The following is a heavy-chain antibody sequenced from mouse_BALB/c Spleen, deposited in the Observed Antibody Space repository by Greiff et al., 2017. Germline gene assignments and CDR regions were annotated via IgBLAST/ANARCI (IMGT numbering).Heavy chain of an antibody. CDR3: ASFYYDDAMDY. CDR1: GFSLTSYG. V-gene: IGHV2-9*02. CDR2: IWAGGST. D-gene: IGHD2-4*01. J-gene: IGHJ4*01. Sequence: VQRVESGPGLVAPSQSLSITCTVSGFSLTSYGVHWVRQPPGKGLEWLGVIWAGGSTNYNSALMSRLSISKDNSKSQVFLKMNSLQTDDTAMYYCASFYYDDAMDYWGQGTSVTVSS.